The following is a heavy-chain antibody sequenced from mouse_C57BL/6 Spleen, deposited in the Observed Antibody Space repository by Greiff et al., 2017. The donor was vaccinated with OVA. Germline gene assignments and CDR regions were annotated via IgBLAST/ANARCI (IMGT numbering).Heavy chain of an antibody. Sequence: QVQLKQPGAELVKPGASVKMSCKASGYTFTSYWITWVKQRPGQGLEWIGDIYPGSGSTNYNEKFKSKATLTVDTSSSTAYMQLSSLTSEDSAVYYGARRGGSSYDYAMDYWGQGTSVTVSS. V-gene: IGHV1-55*01. J-gene: IGHJ4*01. D-gene: IGHD1-1*01. CDR2: IYPGSGST. CDR1: GYTFTSYW. CDR3: ARRGGSSYDYAMDY.